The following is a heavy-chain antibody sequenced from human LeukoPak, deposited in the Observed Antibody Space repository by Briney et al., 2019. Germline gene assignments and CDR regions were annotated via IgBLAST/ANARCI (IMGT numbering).Heavy chain of an antibody. J-gene: IGHJ4*02. CDR1: GFTFTNYW. CDR3: ARDPVQDFDF. V-gene: IGHV3-7*01. Sequence: GGSLRLSCAASGFTFTNYWMTWVRQAPGKGLEWVAIINKDGSEKQYVDSVKGRFTISRDNPKNSVYLQMSSLRVEDSAVYYCARDPVQDFDFWGQGIMVTVSS. CDR2: INKDGSEK.